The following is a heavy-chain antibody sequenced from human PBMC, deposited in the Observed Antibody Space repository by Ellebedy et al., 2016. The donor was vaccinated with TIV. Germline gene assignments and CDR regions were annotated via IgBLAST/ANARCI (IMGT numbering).Heavy chain of an antibody. D-gene: IGHD6-6*01. CDR3: AALRSSSRFDY. CDR2: ITSSSGIL. J-gene: IGHJ4*02. CDR1: GFTFSSYT. V-gene: IGHV3-21*04. Sequence: GESLKISXVASGFTFSSYTMNWVRQAPGKGLEWISSITSSSGILYYADSVKGRFTISRDNARKSLFLQMDSLRLDDTAIYYCAALRSSSRFDYWGQGILVTASS.